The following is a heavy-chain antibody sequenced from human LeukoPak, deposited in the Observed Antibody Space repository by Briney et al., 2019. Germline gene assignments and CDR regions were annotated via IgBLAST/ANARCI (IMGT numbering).Heavy chain of an antibody. CDR2: IYHSGST. V-gene: IGHV4-4*02. CDR1: GGSISSSNW. CDR3: ARAPGSSGWPYYFDY. D-gene: IGHD6-19*01. Sequence: PSETLSLTCAVSGGSISSSNWWSWVRQPPGKGLEWIGEIYHSGSTNYNPSLKSRVTISVDKSKNQFSLKLSSVTAADTAVYYCARAPGSSGWPYYFDYWGQGTLVTVSS. J-gene: IGHJ4*02.